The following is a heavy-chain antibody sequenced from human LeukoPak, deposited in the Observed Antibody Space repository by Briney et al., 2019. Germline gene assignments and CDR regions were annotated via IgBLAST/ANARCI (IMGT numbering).Heavy chain of an antibody. CDR2: INPNSGGA. V-gene: IGHV1-2*02. CDR3: VRGGMSTTTIDY. J-gene: IGHJ4*02. D-gene: IGHD1-26*01. Sequence: ASVKVSCKASGYTFTGYYMHWVRQAPGQGLEWMGWINPNSGGANYAQRFQGRVTMTRDTPISTAYLEVSRLRSDDTAVYYCVRGGMSTTTIDYWGQGTLVTVSS. CDR1: GYTFTGYY.